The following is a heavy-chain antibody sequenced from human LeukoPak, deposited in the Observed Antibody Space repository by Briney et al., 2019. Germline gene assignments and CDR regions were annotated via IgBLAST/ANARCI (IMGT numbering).Heavy chain of an antibody. CDR3: ARGRGWFEY. Sequence: GGPLRLSCTASGFTLSDSWMTWVRQAPGKGLEWVANINHSGAQKDYVDSVKGRFTISRDNAKNSLFLQMNRLRAEDTAVYYCARGRGWFEYWGQGTRV. CDR2: INHSGAQK. V-gene: IGHV3-7*05. J-gene: IGHJ5*01. CDR1: GFTLSDSW.